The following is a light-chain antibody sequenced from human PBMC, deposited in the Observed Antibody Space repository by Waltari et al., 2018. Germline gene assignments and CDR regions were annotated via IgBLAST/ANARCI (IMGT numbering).Light chain of an antibody. CDR3: GSYAGSKILL. CDR1: SSDVGIYEY. Sequence: QSALTQPPSASGSPGQSVTISCTGTSSDVGIYEYVSWYQQRPGNAPKLFIYAVTERPSGVPDRFSGSKSGNTASLTVFGLQTEDEGTYYCGSYAGSKILLFGGATELTVL. J-gene: IGLJ3*02. V-gene: IGLV2-8*01. CDR2: AVT.